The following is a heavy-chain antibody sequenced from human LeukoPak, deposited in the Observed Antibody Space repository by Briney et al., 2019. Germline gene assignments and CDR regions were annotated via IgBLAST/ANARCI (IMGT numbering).Heavy chain of an antibody. Sequence: RASVKVSCKASGYTFTSYGISWVRQAPGQGLEWMGWISAYNGNTNYAQKLQGRVTMTTDTSTSTAYMELRSLRSDDTAVYYCARSDGYCSSTSCQNTDYWGQGTLVTVSS. J-gene: IGHJ4*02. V-gene: IGHV1-18*01. D-gene: IGHD2-2*03. CDR3: ARSDGYCSSTSCQNTDY. CDR1: GYTFTSYG. CDR2: ISAYNGNT.